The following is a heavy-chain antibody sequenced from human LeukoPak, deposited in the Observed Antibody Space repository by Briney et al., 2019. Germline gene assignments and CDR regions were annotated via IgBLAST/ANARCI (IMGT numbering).Heavy chain of an antibody. CDR3: ARPQLRYFDWLLPYWYFDL. J-gene: IGHJ2*01. CDR1: GGSISSYY. D-gene: IGHD3-9*01. Sequence: PSETLSLTCTVSGGSISSYYWSWIRQPPGKGLEWIGYIYYSGSTNYNPSLKSRVTISVDTSKNQFSLKLSSVTAADTAVYYCARPQLRYFDWLLPYWYFDLWGRGTLVTVSS. V-gene: IGHV4-59*01. CDR2: IYYSGST.